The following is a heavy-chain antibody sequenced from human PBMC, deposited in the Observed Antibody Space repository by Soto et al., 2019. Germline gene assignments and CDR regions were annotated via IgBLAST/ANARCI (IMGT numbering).Heavy chain of an antibody. CDR1: GYTFTSYD. CDR3: ARAGIYCSSTSCYERNYYYYYYMDV. CDR2: MNPNSGNT. J-gene: IGHJ6*03. D-gene: IGHD2-2*01. Sequence: ASVKVSCKASGYTFTSYDINWVRQATGQGLEWMGWMNPNSGNTGYAQKFQGRVTMTRDTSISTAYMERSSLRSEDTAVYYCARAGIYCSSTSCYERNYYYYYYMDVWGKGTTVTVSS. V-gene: IGHV1-8*01.